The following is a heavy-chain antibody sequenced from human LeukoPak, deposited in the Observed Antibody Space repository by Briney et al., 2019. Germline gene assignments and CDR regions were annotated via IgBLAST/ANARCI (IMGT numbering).Heavy chain of an antibody. CDR3: ARARTYSNYVFLSGPFDY. V-gene: IGHV1-46*01. D-gene: IGHD4-11*01. CDR2: INPSGGST. CDR1: GYTFTGYY. J-gene: IGHJ4*02. Sequence: GASVKVSCKASGYTFTGYYMHWVRQAPGQGLEWMGIINPSGGSTSYAQKFQGRVTMTRDTSTSTVYMELSSLRSEDTAVYYCARARTYSNYVFLSGPFDYWGQGTLVTVSS.